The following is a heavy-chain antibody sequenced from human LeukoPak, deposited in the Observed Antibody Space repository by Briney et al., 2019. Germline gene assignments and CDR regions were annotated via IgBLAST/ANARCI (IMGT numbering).Heavy chain of an antibody. CDR3: ARERGRKSYYYYGMDV. CDR1: GGSFSGYY. J-gene: IGHJ6*02. V-gene: IGHV4-34*01. Sequence: PSETLSLTCAVYGGSFSGYYWSWIRQPPGKGLEWIGEINHSGSTNYNPSLKSRVTISLDTSKNQFSLKLSSVTAADTAVYYCARERGRKSYYYYGMDVWGQGTTVTVSS. CDR2: INHSGST. D-gene: IGHD3-10*01.